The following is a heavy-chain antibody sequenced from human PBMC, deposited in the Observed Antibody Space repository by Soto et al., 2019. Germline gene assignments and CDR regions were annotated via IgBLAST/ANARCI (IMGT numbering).Heavy chain of an antibody. J-gene: IGHJ6*02. CDR3: ARVPSPFDFYYAMDV. Sequence: SSETLSLTCTVSGDSIGSGNNYWSWIRQAPGKGLEWIGYIFSSGTTYNNPSLKSRLTMSLDTSKNQFSLKLNSVTAADTAVYFCARVPSPFDFYYAMDVWGQGTTVTVSS. CDR1: GDSIGSGNNY. V-gene: IGHV4-30-4*02. CDR2: IFSSGTT. D-gene: IGHD3-16*01.